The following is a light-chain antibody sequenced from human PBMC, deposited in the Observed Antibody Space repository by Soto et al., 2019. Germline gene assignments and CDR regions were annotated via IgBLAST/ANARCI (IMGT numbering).Light chain of an antibody. CDR3: QQYNDWRT. Sequence: EVVMTQSPATLSVSPGERATLSCRASQSVSTNLAWYQQKPGQTPRLLIYGAATRATGIPARFSGSGSGTDVTLTISSLQSEDFAIYYCQQYNDWRTFGQATKVDSK. CDR2: GAA. J-gene: IGKJ1*01. CDR1: QSVSTN. V-gene: IGKV3-15*01.